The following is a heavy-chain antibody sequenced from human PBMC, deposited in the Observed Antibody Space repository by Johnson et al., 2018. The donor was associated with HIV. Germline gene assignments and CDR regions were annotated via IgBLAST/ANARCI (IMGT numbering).Heavy chain of an antibody. CDR2: ISSSGSII. D-gene: IGHD2-15*01. J-gene: IGHJ3*02. CDR1: GFTFSDYY. Sequence: QEQLVESGGGLVKPGGSLRLSCVASGFTFSDYYMSWIRQAPGKGLEWVSYISSSGSIIYSADSMQGRFTNSRDNAQNSVYLQMNSLRAEDTALYYCARSKDCSGGSCPDGFDIWGQGTMVIVSS. CDR3: ARSKDCSGGSCPDGFDI. V-gene: IGHV3-11*04.